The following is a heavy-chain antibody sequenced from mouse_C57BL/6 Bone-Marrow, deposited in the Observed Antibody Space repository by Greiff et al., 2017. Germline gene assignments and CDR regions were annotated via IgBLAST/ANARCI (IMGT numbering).Heavy chain of an antibody. V-gene: IGHV1-9*01. CDR2: IFPGSGST. CDR3: ARAFLYYYGSSYWYFDG. J-gene: IGHJ1*03. CDR1: GYTFTGYW. Sequence: VQLQQSGAELMKPGASVKLSCKATGYTFTGYWIEWVKQRPGHGLEWIGEIFPGSGSTNYNETFKGKATFTADPSSNTAYMQLSSLTSEDSASDYCARAFLYYYGSSYWYFDGWGTGTTVTVAS. D-gene: IGHD1-1*01.